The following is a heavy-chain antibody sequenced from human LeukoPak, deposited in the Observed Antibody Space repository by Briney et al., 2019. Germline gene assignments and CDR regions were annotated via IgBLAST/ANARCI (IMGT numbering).Heavy chain of an antibody. V-gene: IGHV3-9*01. CDR1: GFTFEDYA. J-gene: IGHJ4*02. CDR3: AKDIGGYSSGYLS. D-gene: IGHD3-22*01. Sequence: GGSLRLSGAASGFTFEDYAMHWVRQAPGKGLEWVSGISWNSGSIGYADSVKGLFTISRDNAKNSLYLQMNSLRAEDTALYYCAKDIGGYSSGYLSWGQGTLVTVSS. CDR2: ISWNSGSI.